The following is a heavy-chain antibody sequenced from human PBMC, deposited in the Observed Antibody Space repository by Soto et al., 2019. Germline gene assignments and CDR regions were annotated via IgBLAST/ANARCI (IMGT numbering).Heavy chain of an antibody. V-gene: IGHV1-69*12. CDR3: VRGHDYEGYFDY. D-gene: IGHD3-22*01. Sequence: QVRLVQSGAEVKKTGSSVKVSCEASGTTFSNFAIGWVRQAPGQGLEWMGGIILPFGTPNYAQKFQGRVTISADESMTTVDMELRGLQSGDTGVYFCVRGHDYEGYFDYWGQGTLVTVSS. J-gene: IGHJ4*02. CDR1: GTTFSNFA. CDR2: IILPFGTP.